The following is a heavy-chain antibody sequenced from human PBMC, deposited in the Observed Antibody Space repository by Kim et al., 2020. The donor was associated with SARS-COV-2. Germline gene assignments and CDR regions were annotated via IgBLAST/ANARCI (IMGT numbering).Heavy chain of an antibody. J-gene: IGHJ1*01. D-gene: IGHD3-10*02. CDR3: ASPHNTILGEYFQH. CDR2: ISYDGSNK. CDR1: GFTFSSYA. V-gene: IGHV3-30-3*01. Sequence: GGSLRLSCAASGFTFSSYAMHWVRQAPGKGLEWVAVISYDGSNKYYADSVKGRFTISRDNSKNTLYLQMNSLRAEDTAVYYCASPHNTILGEYFQHWCQG.